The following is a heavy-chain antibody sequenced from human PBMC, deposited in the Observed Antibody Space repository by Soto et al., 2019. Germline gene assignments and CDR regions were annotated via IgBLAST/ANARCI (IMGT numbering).Heavy chain of an antibody. CDR1: GGPISSYY. CDR3: ARRWGSAVDY. Sequence: QVQLQESGPGLVKPSETLSLTCTVSGGPISSYYWSWIRHPPGEGLEWIGYIYYSGSTNYSPSLKSRVTISVDTSKNQFSLRLSSVTAADTAVYYCARRWGSAVDYWGQGTLVTVSS. CDR2: IYYSGST. J-gene: IGHJ4*02. V-gene: IGHV4-59*08. D-gene: IGHD2-21*01.